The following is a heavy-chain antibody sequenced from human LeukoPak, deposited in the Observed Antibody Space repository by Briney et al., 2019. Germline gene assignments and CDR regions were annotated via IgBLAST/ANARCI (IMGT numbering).Heavy chain of an antibody. D-gene: IGHD2-15*01. CDR1: GGSFSGYY. V-gene: IGHV4-34*01. CDR3: ARDGNIPEAGVAVVVVAATLGDAFDI. J-gene: IGHJ3*02. Sequence: PSETLSLTCAVYGGSFSGYYWSWIRQPPGKGLEWIGEINHSGSTNYNPSLKSRVTISVDTSKNQFSLKLSSVTAADTAVYYCARDGNIPEAGVAVVVVAATLGDAFDIWGQGTMVTVSS. CDR2: INHSGST.